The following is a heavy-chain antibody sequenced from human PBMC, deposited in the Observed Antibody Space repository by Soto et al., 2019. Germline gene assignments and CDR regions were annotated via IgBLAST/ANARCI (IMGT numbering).Heavy chain of an antibody. J-gene: IGHJ6*02. D-gene: IGHD3-3*01. CDR3: ARARPTVFGVVILGYGMDV. CDR1: VGTVSSYA. CDR2: IIPICGTA. V-gene: IGHV1-69*01. Sequence: QVQLVQSGADVKQPGSSVKVSFKASVGTVSSYALSWVRQAPGPGLAWMGGIIPICGTAYYAQKLQGRDTITADESTSTAYMELSSLRAEDTAVYYCARARPTVFGVVILGYGMDVWVQGTTVTVSS.